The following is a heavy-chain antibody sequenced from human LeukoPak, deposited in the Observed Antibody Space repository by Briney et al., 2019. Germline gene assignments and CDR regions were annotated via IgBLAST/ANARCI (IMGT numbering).Heavy chain of an antibody. CDR1: GFTFTSYN. CDR3: ARDLPGYCSGGSCYSGGYGVDV. J-gene: IGHJ6*02. V-gene: IGHV3-30*03. Sequence: GGSLRLSCAASGFTFTSYNMYWVRQPPGKGLEWVALISYDGSHKYYADSVKGRFTISRDNSKNTLYLQMNSLRAEDTAVYYCARDLPGYCSGGSCYSGGYGVDVWGQGTTVTVSS. CDR2: ISYDGSHK. D-gene: IGHD2-15*01.